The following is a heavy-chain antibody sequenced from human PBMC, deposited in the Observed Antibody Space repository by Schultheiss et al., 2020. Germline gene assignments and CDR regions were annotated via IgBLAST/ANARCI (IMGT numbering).Heavy chain of an antibody. CDR3: ARLRGWELARFDY. V-gene: IGHV4-34*01. Sequence: SQTLSLTCAVYGGSFSGYYWSWIRQPPGKGLEWIGEINHSGSTNYNPSLKSRVTISVDTSKNQFSLKLSSVTAADTAVYYCARLRGWELARFDYWGQGTLVTLSS. CDR1: GGSFSGYY. J-gene: IGHJ4*02. CDR2: INHSGST. D-gene: IGHD1-26*01.